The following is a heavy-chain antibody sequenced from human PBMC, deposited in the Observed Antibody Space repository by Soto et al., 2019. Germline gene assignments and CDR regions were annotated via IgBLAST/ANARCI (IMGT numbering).Heavy chain of an antibody. Sequence: QVQLVQSGAEVKKPGASVKVSCKASGYTFTGYYMHWVRQAPGQGLEWMGWINPNSGGTNYAQKFQGRVTMTRDTSISTAYMELSRLRSDDTAVYYCAREKDYYGSWSYPSRGYFDYWGQGTLVTVSS. CDR3: AREKDYYGSWSYPSRGYFDY. J-gene: IGHJ4*02. CDR1: GYTFTGYY. D-gene: IGHD3-10*01. CDR2: INPNSGGT. V-gene: IGHV1-2*02.